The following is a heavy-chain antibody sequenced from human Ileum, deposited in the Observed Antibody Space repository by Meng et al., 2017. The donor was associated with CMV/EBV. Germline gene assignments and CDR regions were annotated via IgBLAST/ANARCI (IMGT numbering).Heavy chain of an antibody. V-gene: IGHV3-30*04. CDR1: GFSFTDYL. J-gene: IGHJ4*02. CDR2: ISYDGTGE. CDR3: AREGGRARGYDSPDL. Sequence: SGFSFTDYLMHGVRQAPGKGLEWVAVISYDGTGEYFADSVKGRFTISRDNSKNTLYLQMDSLRAEDTALYYCAREGGRARGYDSPDLWGEGTLVTVSS. D-gene: IGHD1-1*01.